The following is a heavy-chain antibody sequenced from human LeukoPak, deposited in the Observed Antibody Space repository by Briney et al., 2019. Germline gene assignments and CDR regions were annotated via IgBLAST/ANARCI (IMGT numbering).Heavy chain of an antibody. CDR1: GFTFSDYD. CDR2: ISNSGSTI. J-gene: IGHJ4*02. CDR3: AREDGGYYSVYDY. Sequence: GGSLRLSCAASGFTFSDYDMSWMRQAPGKGLEWVSYISNSGSTIYYADSVKGRFTISRDNAKNSLYLQMNSLRAEDTAVYYCAREDGGYYSVYDYWGQGTLVTVSS. D-gene: IGHD3-22*01. V-gene: IGHV3-11*04.